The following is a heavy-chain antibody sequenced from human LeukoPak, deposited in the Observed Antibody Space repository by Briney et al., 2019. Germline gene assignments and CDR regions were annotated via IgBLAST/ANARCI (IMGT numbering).Heavy chain of an antibody. CDR2: IYPGDSDT. CDR1: GYSFTSYW. CDR3: ARRRRSGGYEYYFDY. V-gene: IGHV5-51*01. J-gene: IGHJ4*02. Sequence: GESLKISCKGSGYSFTSYWIGWVRQMPGKGLEWMGIIYPGDSDTRYSPSFQGQVTISADKSISTAYLQWSSLKASDTAMYYCARRRRSGGYEYYFDYWGQGTLVTVSS. D-gene: IGHD1-26*01.